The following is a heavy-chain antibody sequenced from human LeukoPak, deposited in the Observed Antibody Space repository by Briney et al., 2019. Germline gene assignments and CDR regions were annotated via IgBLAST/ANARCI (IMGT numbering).Heavy chain of an antibody. CDR3: ARDLGVTMVRGAFDY. V-gene: IGHV1-46*01. CDR2: INPSGGST. Sequence: ASVKVSCKASGYTFTSYYMHWVRQAPGQGLEWMGIINPSGGSTSYAQKFQGRVTMTRDTSTSTVYMELSSLRSEDTAVYYCARDLGVTMVRGAFDYWGQGTLVTVSS. CDR1: GYTFTSYY. J-gene: IGHJ4*02. D-gene: IGHD3-10*01.